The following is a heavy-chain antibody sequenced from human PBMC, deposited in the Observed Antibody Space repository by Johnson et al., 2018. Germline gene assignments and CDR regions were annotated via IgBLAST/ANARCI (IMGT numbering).Heavy chain of an antibody. CDR1: GGSFSDYY. D-gene: IGHD3-16*02. J-gene: IGHJ3*01. CDR3: AGGFLHYQTITFGGVIANESLDV. Sequence: QVQLQQWGAGLLRPSRTLSLTCAVSGGSFSDYYWSWIRQSPEKGLEWIGEINHNGNTNYNPSLKSRVAISVDTSTNQVSLRLNSVTAAATAVYYGAGGFLHYQTITFGGVIANESLDVWGQGTLVTVSS. V-gene: IGHV4-34*01. CDR2: INHNGNT.